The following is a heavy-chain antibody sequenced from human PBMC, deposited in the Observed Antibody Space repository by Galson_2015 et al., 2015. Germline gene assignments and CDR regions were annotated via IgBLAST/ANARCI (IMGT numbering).Heavy chain of an antibody. CDR2: IYYSGST. Sequence: TLSLTCTVSGGSISSGGYYWSWIRQHPGKGLEWIGYIYYSGSTNYNPSLKSRVTISVDTSKNQFSLKLSSVTAADTAVYYCARSGTGTTTFDPWGQGTLVTVSS. CDR3: ARSGTGTTTFDP. J-gene: IGHJ5*02. V-gene: IGHV4-61*08. D-gene: IGHD1-7*01. CDR1: GGSISSGGYY.